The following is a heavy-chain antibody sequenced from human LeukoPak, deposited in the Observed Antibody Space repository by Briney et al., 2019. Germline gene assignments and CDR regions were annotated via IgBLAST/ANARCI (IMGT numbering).Heavy chain of an antibody. D-gene: IGHD6-13*01. Sequence: SETLSLTCAVYGGSFSGYYWSWIRQPPGKGLEWIGEINHSGSTNYNPSLKSRATISVDTSKNQFSLKLSSVTAADTAVYYCARTSGQQLRWFDPWGQGTLVTVSS. CDR1: GGSFSGYY. J-gene: IGHJ5*02. CDR2: INHSGST. CDR3: ARTSGQQLRWFDP. V-gene: IGHV4-34*01.